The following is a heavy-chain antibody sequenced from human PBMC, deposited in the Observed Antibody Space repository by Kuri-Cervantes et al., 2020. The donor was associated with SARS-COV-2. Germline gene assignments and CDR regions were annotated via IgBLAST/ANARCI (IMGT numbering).Heavy chain of an antibody. V-gene: IGHV4-59*12. J-gene: IGHJ4*02. D-gene: IGHD6-19*01. CDR1: GGSISSYY. CDR3: ARLKISGYSSGWAPPQTETTDDY. Sequence: GSLRLSCTVSGGSISSYYWSWIRQPPGKGLEWIGYIYYSGSTNYNPSLKSRVTISLDTSKNQFSLKLSSVTAADTAVYCCARLKISGYSSGWAPPQTETTDDYWGQGTLVTVSS. CDR2: IYYSGST.